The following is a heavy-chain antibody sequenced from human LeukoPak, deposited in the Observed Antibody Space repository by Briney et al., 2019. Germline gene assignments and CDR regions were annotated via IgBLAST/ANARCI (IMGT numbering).Heavy chain of an antibody. J-gene: IGHJ3*02. D-gene: IGHD3-9*01. CDR1: GYSISSGYY. CDR2: IYRSGNT. CDR3: GRHDILGSSAWIDAFDI. V-gene: IGHV4-38-2*01. Sequence: EXLSLTCAVSGYSISSGYYWGWIRQPPGKGLEWIGSIYRSGNTYYNPSLKSQVTISVDTYKKQFSLKLSSVTAADTAVYYCGRHDILGSSAWIDAFDIWGQGTMVTVSS.